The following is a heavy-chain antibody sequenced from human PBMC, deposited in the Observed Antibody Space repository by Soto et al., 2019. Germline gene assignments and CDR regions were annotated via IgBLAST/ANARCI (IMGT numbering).Heavy chain of an antibody. CDR3: GWWWS. D-gene: IGHD2-21*01. V-gene: IGHV3-23*01. J-gene: IGHJ3*01. Sequence: GCSLRLSCAASGFTMRNYAMSWVRQAPGKALEWVSGISGSSDRTYYADSVKGRFTIAKDTSSNTLYLQMNSLRVEDTAVYYCGWWWSWGQGTMVTVS. CDR1: GFTMRNYA. CDR2: ISGSSDRT.